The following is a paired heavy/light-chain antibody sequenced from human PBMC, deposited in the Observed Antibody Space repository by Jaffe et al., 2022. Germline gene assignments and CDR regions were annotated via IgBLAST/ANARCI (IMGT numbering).Heavy chain of an antibody. V-gene: IGHV3-30*02. CDR3: AKVGSAQGRDTAMAYYYYYYMDV. D-gene: IGHD5-18*01. J-gene: IGHJ6*03. CDR1: GFTFSSYG. Sequence: QVQLVESGGGVVQPGGSLRLSCAASGFTFSSYGMHWVRQAPGKGLEWVAFIRYDGSNKYYADSVKGRFTISRDNSKNTLYLQMNSLRAEDTAVYYCAKVGSAQGRDTAMAYYYYYYMDVWGKGTTVTVSS. CDR2: IRYDGSNK.
Light chain of an antibody. J-gene: IGKJ1*01. V-gene: IGKV3-20*01. CDR3: QQYGSSSWT. CDR2: GAS. Sequence: EIVLTQSPGTLSLSPGERATLSCRASQSVSSSYLAWYQQKPGQAPRLLIYGASSRATGIPDRFSGSGSGTDFTLTISRLEPEDFAVYYCQQYGSSSWTFGQGTKVEIK. CDR1: QSVSSSY.